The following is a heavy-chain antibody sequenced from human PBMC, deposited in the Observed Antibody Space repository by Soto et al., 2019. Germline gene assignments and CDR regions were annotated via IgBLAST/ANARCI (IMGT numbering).Heavy chain of an antibody. Sequence: QVQLQESGPGLVKPSQTLSLTCLVSGASVSGDGSYCSWIRQHPGKGLEFIGYIHNSGSTYSNPSLENRRGMSLETAKEQCSRRLSSVTAADSAVYFCARDLGSEQWFLDNWGQGILVTVSS. J-gene: IGHJ4*02. CDR1: GASVSGDGSY. V-gene: IGHV4-31*03. CDR3: ARDLGSEQWFLDN. D-gene: IGHD6-19*01. CDR2: IHNSGST.